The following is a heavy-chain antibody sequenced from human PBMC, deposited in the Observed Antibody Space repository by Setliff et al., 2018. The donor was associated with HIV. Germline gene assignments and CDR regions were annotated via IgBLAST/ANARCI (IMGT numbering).Heavy chain of an antibody. CDR2: ISSTSTYI. J-gene: IGHJ2*01. V-gene: IGHV3-21*01. CDR3: ARSSVRRGSSSWYSEDSYWYFDL. Sequence: GGSLRLSCAASGFTFYNYAMYWVRQAPGKALEWVSSISSTSTYIHYADSVKGRFTVSRDNAKNSLFLQMNSLRAEDTAVYYCARSSVRRGSSSWYSEDSYWYFDLWGRGTLVTVSS. CDR1: GFTFYNYA. D-gene: IGHD6-13*01.